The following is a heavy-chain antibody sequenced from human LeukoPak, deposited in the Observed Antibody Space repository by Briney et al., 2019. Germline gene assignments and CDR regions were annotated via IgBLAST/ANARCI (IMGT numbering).Heavy chain of an antibody. CDR3: ARSTISSSSYTFDY. V-gene: IGHV4-59*01. CDR2: IYYSGST. D-gene: IGHD6-6*01. J-gene: IGHJ4*02. CDR1: GGSISSYY. Sequence: PSETLSLTCTVSGGSISSYYWSWIRQPPGKGLEWIGYIYYSGSTNYNPSLKSRVTISVDTSKNQFSLKLSSVTAADTAVYYCARSTISSSSYTFDYWGQGTLVTVSS.